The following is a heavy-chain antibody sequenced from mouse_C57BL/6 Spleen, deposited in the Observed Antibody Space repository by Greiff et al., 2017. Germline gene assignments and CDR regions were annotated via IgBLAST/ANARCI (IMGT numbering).Heavy chain of an antibody. J-gene: IGHJ2*01. Sequence: EVHLVESGAELVRPGASVKLSCTASGFNIKDDYMHWVKQRPEQGLEWIGWIDPENGDTEYASKFQGKATITADTSSHTAYLQLSSLTSEDTAVYYCTFYYRNYDWGQGTTLTVSA. D-gene: IGHD2-5*01. CDR2: IDPENGDT. CDR1: GFNIKDDY. V-gene: IGHV14-4*01. CDR3: TFYYRNYD.